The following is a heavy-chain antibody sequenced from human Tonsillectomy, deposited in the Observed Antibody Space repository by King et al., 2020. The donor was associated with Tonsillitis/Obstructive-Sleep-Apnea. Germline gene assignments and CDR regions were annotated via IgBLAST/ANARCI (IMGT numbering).Heavy chain of an antibody. V-gene: IGHV3-43*01. CDR1: GFTFDDYT. J-gene: IGHJ4*02. CDR2: ISWDGGST. D-gene: IGHD2-15*01. Sequence: QLVQSGGVVVQPGGSLRLSCAASGFTFDDYTMHWVRQAPGKGLEWVSLISWDGGSTYYADSVKGRFTISRDNSKNSLYLQMNSLRTEDTALYYCAKAMLRTGYCSGGSCYSGGFDYWGQGTLVTVSS. CDR3: AKAMLRTGYCSGGSCYSGGFDY.